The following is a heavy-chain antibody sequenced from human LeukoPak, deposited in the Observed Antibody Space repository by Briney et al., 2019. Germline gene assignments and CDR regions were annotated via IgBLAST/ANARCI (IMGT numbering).Heavy chain of an antibody. Sequence: GGTLRLSCAASGFAFINYGMSWVRQAPGKGLEWVSAISGSGGTTYYADSVKGRFTISRDNSKNTLYLQMNSLRAEDTAVYYCVKDRPRVAVAGTIVDYWGQGTLVTVSS. J-gene: IGHJ4*02. V-gene: IGHV3-23*01. CDR1: GFAFINYG. CDR3: VKDRPRVAVAGTIVDY. CDR2: ISGSGGTT. D-gene: IGHD6-19*01.